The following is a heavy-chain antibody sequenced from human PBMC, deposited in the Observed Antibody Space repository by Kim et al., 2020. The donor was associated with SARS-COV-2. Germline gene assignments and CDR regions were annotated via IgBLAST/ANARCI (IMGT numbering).Heavy chain of an antibody. CDR1: GGSISSGGYY. CDR2: IYYSGST. Sequence: SETLSLTCTVSGGSISSGGYYWSWIRQHPGKGLEWIGYIYYSGSTYYNPSLKSRVTISVDTSKNQFSLKLSSVTAADTAVYYCARIIKAGDCSSTSCYFGARSYYFDYWGQGTLVTVSS. CDR3: ARIIKAGDCSSTSCYFGARSYYFDY. D-gene: IGHD2-2*01. V-gene: IGHV4-31*03. J-gene: IGHJ4*02.